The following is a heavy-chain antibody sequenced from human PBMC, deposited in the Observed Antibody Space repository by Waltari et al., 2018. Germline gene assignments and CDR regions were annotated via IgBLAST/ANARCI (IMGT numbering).Heavy chain of an antibody. Sequence: QLPESGPGLVKPSGPLSLPFNVSCCSMNPSYWTWMRQTPGKGLEWIGCSLYSWTTKYNPSLKSRVTSSVDTSKNQFSLQVTSVTAADTAVYYWERGTSSDKESALRFWGQGTLVTVSS. CDR1: CCSMNPSY. CDR2: SLYSWTT. V-gene: IGHV4-59*07. J-gene: IGHJ3*01. D-gene: IGHD3-22*01. CDR3: ERGTSSDKESALRF.